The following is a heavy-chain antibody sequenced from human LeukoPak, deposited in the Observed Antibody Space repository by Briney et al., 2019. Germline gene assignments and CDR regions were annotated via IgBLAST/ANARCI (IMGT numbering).Heavy chain of an antibody. Sequence: PETLSLTCTVSGGSISSYYWSWVRQPPGKGLEWISYIYYSESTNYNPSLKSRVTISVDTSKTQFSLKLSSVTDADTAVYYCARVTRTYCYAPGAFDPWGQGTLVTVSS. CDR3: ARVTRTYCYAPGAFDP. J-gene: IGHJ5*02. CDR1: GGSISSYY. D-gene: IGHD2-2*01. V-gene: IGHV4-59*08. CDR2: IYYSEST.